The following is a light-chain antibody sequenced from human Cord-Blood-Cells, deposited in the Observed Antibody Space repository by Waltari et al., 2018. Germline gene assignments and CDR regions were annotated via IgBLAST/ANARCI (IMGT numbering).Light chain of an antibody. CDR3: QQYDNLHT. CDR2: DAS. J-gene: IGKJ4*01. Sequence: DIQMTQSPSSLSASVGDRVTITCQASQDISNYLNWYQQKQGKGPKRLIYDASNLETGVPSRFSGSGSGTDYTFTISIMQPEDIATYYCQQYDNLHTLGGGTTVEIK. CDR1: QDISNY. V-gene: IGKV1-33*01.